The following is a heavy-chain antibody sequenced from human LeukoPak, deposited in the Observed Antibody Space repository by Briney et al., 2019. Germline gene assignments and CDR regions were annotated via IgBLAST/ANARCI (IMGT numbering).Heavy chain of an antibody. CDR1: GGSISSHY. J-gene: IGHJ6*03. CDR2: IYYSGST. V-gene: IGHV4-59*11. CDR3: ASVVVTATPRYYYYYMDV. Sequence: SETLSLTCTVSGGSISSHYWSWIRQPPGKGLEWIGYIYYSGSTNYNPSLKSRVTISVDTSKNQFSLKLSSVTAADTAVYYCASVVVTATPRYYYYYMDVWGKGTTVTVSS. D-gene: IGHD2-21*02.